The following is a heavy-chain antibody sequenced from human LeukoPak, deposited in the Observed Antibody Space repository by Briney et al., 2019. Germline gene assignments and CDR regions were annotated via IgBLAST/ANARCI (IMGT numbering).Heavy chain of an antibody. Sequence: GGSLRLSCAASGFTFSSYAMSWVRQAPGKGLEWVSSISGSGGSTYYADSVKGRFTISRDNSNNTLYLQMNSLRADDTAVYYCEKLYPRVEAPTGYWGQGTMVPASS. J-gene: IGHJ4*02. D-gene: IGHD1-26*01. CDR1: GFTFSSYA. V-gene: IGHV3-23*01. CDR3: EKLYPRVEAPTGY. CDR2: ISGSGGST.